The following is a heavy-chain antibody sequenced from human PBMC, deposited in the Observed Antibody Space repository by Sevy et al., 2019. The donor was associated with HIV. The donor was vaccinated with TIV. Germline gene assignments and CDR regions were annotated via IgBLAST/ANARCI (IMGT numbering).Heavy chain of an antibody. D-gene: IGHD7-27*01. CDR3: ARDQSLQTGDPLAYYYYGMDV. CDR1: GFTFSSYA. J-gene: IGHJ6*02. CDR2: ISYDGSNK. Sequence: GGSLRLSCAASGFTFSSYAMHWVLQAPGKGLEWVAVISYDGSNKYYADSVKGRFTISRDNSKNTLYLQMNSLRAEDTAVYYCARDQSLQTGDPLAYYYYGMDVWGQGTTVTVSS. V-gene: IGHV3-30*04.